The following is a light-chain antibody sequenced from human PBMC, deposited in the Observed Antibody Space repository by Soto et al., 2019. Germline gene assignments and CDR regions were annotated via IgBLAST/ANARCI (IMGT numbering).Light chain of an antibody. CDR2: SNN. V-gene: IGLV1-44*01. Sequence: LTHPPSASGTAGQRFTISCSGGSSNIGSNTVSWYQHLPGTAPKLLIYSNNQRPSGVPDRFSGSKSGTSASLAISGLQSEDEADYYCAAWDDTLNGLYVFGTGTKVTVL. CDR1: SSNIGSNT. J-gene: IGLJ1*01. CDR3: AAWDDTLNGLYV.